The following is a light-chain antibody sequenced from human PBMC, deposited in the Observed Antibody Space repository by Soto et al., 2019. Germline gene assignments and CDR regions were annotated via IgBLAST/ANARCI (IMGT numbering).Light chain of an antibody. CDR2: HVS. Sequence: QSVLTQPASVSGSPGQSITISCTGTSSDIGGFNYVSWYQQHPGKAPKLMIYHVSNRPSGVSNRFSGSKSGNTASLTISGLQAEDEADYYCSSYTSSSTPHVFGTGTKVTVL. CDR3: SSYTSSSTPHV. V-gene: IGLV2-14*01. J-gene: IGLJ1*01. CDR1: SSDIGGFNY.